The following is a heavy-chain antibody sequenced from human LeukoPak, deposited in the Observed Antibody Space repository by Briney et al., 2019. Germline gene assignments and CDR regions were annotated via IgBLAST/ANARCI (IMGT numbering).Heavy chain of an antibody. J-gene: IGHJ4*02. V-gene: IGHV1-2*02. D-gene: IGHD2-21*01. CDR3: ARVSRGRGGGDDYGDY. CDR1: GYTFTGYY. CDR2: INPNSGGT. Sequence: ASVKVSCKASGYTFTGYYMHWVRQAPGQGLEWMGWINPNSGGTNYAQKFQGRVTMTRDTSISTAYMELSRLRSDDTAVYYCARVSRGRGGGDDYGDYWGQGTLVTVSS.